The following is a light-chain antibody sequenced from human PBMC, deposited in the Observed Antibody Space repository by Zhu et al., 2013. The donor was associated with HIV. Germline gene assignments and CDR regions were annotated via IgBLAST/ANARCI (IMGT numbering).Light chain of an antibody. CDR3: QVWDSSGDHVV. Sequence: SYVLTQPPSVSVAPGQTARITCGGNNIGSKSVHWSQQKPGQAPVLVMYADSDRPSGIPERFSGSSSGNTATLTIGRVAVGDEADYYCQVWDSSGDHVVFGGGTKLTVL. CDR2: ADS. CDR1: NIGSKS. J-gene: IGLJ3*02. V-gene: IGLV3-21*02.